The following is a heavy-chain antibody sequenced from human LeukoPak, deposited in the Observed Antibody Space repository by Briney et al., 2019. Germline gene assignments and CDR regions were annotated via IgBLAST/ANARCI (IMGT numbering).Heavy chain of an antibody. Sequence: ASVKVSCKASGGTFNSYAISWVRQAPGQGLEWMGWISAYNGNTNYAQKLQGRVTMTTDTSTSTAYMELRSLRSDDTAVYYCAREVQHRDYYYYYMDVWGKGTTVTVSS. CDR2: ISAYNGNT. J-gene: IGHJ6*03. CDR1: GGTFNSYA. V-gene: IGHV1-18*01. CDR3: AREVQHRDYYYYYMDV. D-gene: IGHD3-10*01.